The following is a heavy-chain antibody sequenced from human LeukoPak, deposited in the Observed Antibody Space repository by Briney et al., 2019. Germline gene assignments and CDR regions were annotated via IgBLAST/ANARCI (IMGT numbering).Heavy chain of an antibody. D-gene: IGHD6-6*01. CDR1: GGSFSGYY. J-gene: IGHJ6*03. CDR2: INHSGST. V-gene: IGHV4-34*01. CDR3: ARAKGIAARPYYYYYYYMDV. Sequence: PSETLSLTCAVYGGSFSGYYWSWIRQPPGKGLEWIGEINHSGSTNYNPSLKSRVTISVDTSKNQFSLKLSSVTAADTAVYYCARAKGIAARPYYYYYYYMDVWGKGTTVTVSS.